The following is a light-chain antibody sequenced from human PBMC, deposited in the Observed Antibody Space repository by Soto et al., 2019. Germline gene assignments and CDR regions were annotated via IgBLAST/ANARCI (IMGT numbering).Light chain of an antibody. Sequence: EIVLTQSPGTLSLSPGERATLSCRASQSISSSYLAWYQQKPGQAPRLLIYAASSRATCIPDRFSGSGSGTDFTLTISRLEPEDFAVYYCQQYGISSYTFGQGTQLEIK. J-gene: IGKJ2*01. CDR1: QSISSSY. V-gene: IGKV3-20*01. CDR3: QQYGISSYT. CDR2: AAS.